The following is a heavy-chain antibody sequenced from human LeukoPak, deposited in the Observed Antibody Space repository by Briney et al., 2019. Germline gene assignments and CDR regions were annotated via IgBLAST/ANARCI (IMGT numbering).Heavy chain of an antibody. CDR3: ALYNWNSKRDLDY. Sequence: GGSLRLSCGGSGFTFSSHWMSWVRQAPGKGLEWVANIKHDGSEKYYVGSVKGRFTVSRDNAKNSLYLQMNSLRAEDTAVYYCALYNWNSKRDLDYWSQGTLVTVSS. D-gene: IGHD1-7*01. J-gene: IGHJ4*02. CDR1: GFTFSSHW. CDR2: IKHDGSEK. V-gene: IGHV3-7*05.